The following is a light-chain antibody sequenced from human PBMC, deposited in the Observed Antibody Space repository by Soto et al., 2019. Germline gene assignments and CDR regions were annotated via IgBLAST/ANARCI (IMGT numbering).Light chain of an antibody. CDR3: QSYDGSLSGSL. CDR1: SSNIGAGYD. CDR2: GNS. J-gene: IGLJ1*01. V-gene: IGLV1-40*01. Sequence: QSVLTQPPSVSGAPGQRVTISCTGSSSNIGAGYDVHWYQQLPGTAPKLLIYGNSNRPSGVPDRFSGSKSGTSASLVITGLQAEDEADYYCQSYDGSLSGSLFGTGTKLTVL.